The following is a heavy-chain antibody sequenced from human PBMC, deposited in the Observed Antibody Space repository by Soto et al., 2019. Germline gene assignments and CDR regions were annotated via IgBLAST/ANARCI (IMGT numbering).Heavy chain of an antibody. Sequence: QVQLQQWGAGLLKPSETLSLTCAVYGGSFSGYYWSWIRQPPGKGLEWIGEINHSGSTNYNPSLKSRVTISVDTSKNQFSLKLSSVTAADTAVYSCARAYGGNSGVFDYWGQGTLVTVSS. V-gene: IGHV4-34*01. J-gene: IGHJ4*02. D-gene: IGHD4-17*01. CDR2: INHSGST. CDR3: ARAYGGNSGVFDY. CDR1: GGSFSGYY.